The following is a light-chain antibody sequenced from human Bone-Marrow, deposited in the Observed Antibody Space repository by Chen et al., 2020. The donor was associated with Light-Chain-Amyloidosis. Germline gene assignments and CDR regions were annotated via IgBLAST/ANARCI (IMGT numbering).Light chain of an antibody. V-gene: IGKV1-27*01. J-gene: IGKJ1*01. CDR3: QKYNLAPWT. CDR1: QGINND. CDR2: GAS. Sequence: DTQLTQPPSSLSASVGDRVTITCRASQGINNDLAWYQQKPGKVPKLLIYGASTLQSGVPSRFSGSGSGTDFTLTISSLQPEDVATYYCQKYNLAPWTFGQGTKVEIK.